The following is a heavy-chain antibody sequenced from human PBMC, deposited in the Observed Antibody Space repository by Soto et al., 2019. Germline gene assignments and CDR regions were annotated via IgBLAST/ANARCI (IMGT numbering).Heavy chain of an antibody. Sequence: PGGSLRLSCAASGFTFSSYSMNWVRQAPGKGLEWVSTFSSSSSSIYYADSVKGRFTISRDNAKNSLFLQMDSLRDEDTAVYYCARGGYYDTSGPQAYWGQGTLVTVSS. CDR2: FSSSSSSI. D-gene: IGHD3-22*01. V-gene: IGHV3-21*01. J-gene: IGHJ4*02. CDR1: GFTFSSYS. CDR3: ARGGYYDTSGPQAY.